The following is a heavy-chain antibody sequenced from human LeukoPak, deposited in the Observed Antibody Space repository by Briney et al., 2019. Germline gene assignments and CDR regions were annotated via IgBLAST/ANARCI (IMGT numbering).Heavy chain of an antibody. CDR2: IYTSGST. CDR1: GGSISSYY. J-gene: IGHJ5*02. V-gene: IGHV4-4*07. CDR3: ARGPDYGGNPNWFDP. D-gene: IGHD4-23*01. Sequence: SETLSLTRTVSGGSISSYYWSWIRQPAGTGLEWIGRIYTSGSTNYNPSLKSRVTMSVDTSKNQFSLKLSSVTAADTAVYYCARGPDYGGNPNWFDPWGQGTLVTVSS.